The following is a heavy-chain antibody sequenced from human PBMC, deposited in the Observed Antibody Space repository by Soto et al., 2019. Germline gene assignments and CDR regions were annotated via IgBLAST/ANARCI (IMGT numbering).Heavy chain of an antibody. J-gene: IGHJ3*02. Sequence: PSETLSLTCTVSGGSISSYYWSWIRQPPGKGLEWIGYIYYSGSTNYNPSLKSRVTISVDTSKNQFSLKLSSVTAADTAVYYCARDASPGYYDDLDAFDIWGQGTMVTVSS. D-gene: IGHD3-22*01. CDR2: IYYSGST. CDR3: ARDASPGYYDDLDAFDI. V-gene: IGHV4-59*01. CDR1: GGSISSYY.